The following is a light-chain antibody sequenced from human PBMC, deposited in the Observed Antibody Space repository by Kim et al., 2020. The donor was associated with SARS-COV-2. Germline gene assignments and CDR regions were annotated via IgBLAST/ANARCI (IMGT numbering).Light chain of an antibody. Sequence: SVGNRVTITCRASQSISSYLNWYQQKPGKAPKLLIYAASSLQGGVPSRFSGSGSGTDFTLTISNLQPEDFATYYCQQSYSTPPRTFGQGTKVDIK. J-gene: IGKJ1*01. V-gene: IGKV1-39*01. CDR3: QQSYSTPPRT. CDR2: AAS. CDR1: QSISSY.